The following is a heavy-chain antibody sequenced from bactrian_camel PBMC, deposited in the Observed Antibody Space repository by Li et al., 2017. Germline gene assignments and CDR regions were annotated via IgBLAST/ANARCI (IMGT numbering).Heavy chain of an antibody. Sequence: VQLVESGGGLVQPGGSLRLSCVTSGFTLANYHMNWVRQAPGKGLEWVSAINTAGSRTYYADSVKGRFTISRDNATNTVYLLMNSLKPEDTAVYYCVSLVGRPGLSDSDDYTSWARGPRSPSP. CDR1: GFTLANYH. V-gene: IGHV3S40*01. J-gene: IGHJ4*01. CDR2: INTAGSRT. D-gene: IGHD2*01.